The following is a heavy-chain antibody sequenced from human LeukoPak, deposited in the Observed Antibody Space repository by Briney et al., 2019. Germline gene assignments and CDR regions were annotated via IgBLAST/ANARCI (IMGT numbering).Heavy chain of an antibody. V-gene: IGHV3-48*03. CDR2: ISSSGSTI. CDR1: GFTFSSYE. D-gene: IGHD1-26*01. CDR3: ARETPPVGGSHDDYDY. Sequence: GGSLRLSCAASGFTFSSYEMNWVRQAPGKGLEWVSYISSSGSTIYYADSVKGRFTISRDNAMNSLYLQMNSLRAEDTAVYYCARETPPVGGSHDDYDYWGQGTLVTVSS. J-gene: IGHJ4*02.